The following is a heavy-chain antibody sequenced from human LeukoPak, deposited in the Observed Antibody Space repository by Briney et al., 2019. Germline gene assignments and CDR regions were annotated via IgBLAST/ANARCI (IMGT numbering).Heavy chain of an antibody. CDR1: RFSFSNYA. J-gene: IGHJ4*02. Sequence: GGSLRLSCAPSRFSFSNYAMTWVRQAPGRGLEWVSTISADGRSTHYADSVRGRLTISRDNSKNKVYLQMNSLRAEDTALYYCAKDLGRDGDEIFDYWGQGTLVTVSS. D-gene: IGHD3-16*01. CDR2: ISADGRST. V-gene: IGHV3-23*01. CDR3: AKDLGRDGDEIFDY.